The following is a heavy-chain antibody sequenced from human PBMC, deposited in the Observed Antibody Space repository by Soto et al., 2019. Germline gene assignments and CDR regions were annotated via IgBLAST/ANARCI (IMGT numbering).Heavy chain of an antibody. CDR3: ARTNHYDISTGDGMDV. Sequence: VESLKICCKVSGYRFTRYGIAWVFQMSGKGLEWMGIIYPGDSDTRYSPSFQGQVTISADKSISTAYLQWSSLKASDTAMYYCARTNHYDISTGDGMDVWGQGTPVTVSS. V-gene: IGHV5-51*01. CDR1: GYRFTRYG. D-gene: IGHD3-9*01. J-gene: IGHJ6*01. CDR2: IYPGDSDT.